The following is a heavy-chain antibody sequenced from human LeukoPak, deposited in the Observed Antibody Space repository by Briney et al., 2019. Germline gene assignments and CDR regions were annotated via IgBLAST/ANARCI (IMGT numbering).Heavy chain of an antibody. CDR3: ASSTSIAAAGVLDY. CDR2: INHSGST. J-gene: IGHJ4*02. Sequence: SETLSLTCAVYGGSFSGYYWSWIRQPPGKGQERIGEINHSGSTNYNPSLKSRVTISVDTSKNQFSLKLSSVTAADTAVYYCASSTSIAAAGVLDYWGQGTLVTVSS. V-gene: IGHV4-34*01. CDR1: GGSFSGYY. D-gene: IGHD6-13*01.